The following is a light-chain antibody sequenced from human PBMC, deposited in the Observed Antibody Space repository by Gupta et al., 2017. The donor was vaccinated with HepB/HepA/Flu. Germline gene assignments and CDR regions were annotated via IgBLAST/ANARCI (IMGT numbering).Light chain of an antibody. CDR1: QSISSW. Sequence: DIQMTQSPSTLSASVGDRVTFTCRASQSISSWLAWYQQKPGKAPNLLIYKASNLESGVPLRFSGSGSGTEFTLIISSLQPDDFATYYCQQDKNYPRTFGQGTKVEVK. V-gene: IGKV1-5*03. CDR2: KAS. J-gene: IGKJ1*01. CDR3: QQDKNYPRT.